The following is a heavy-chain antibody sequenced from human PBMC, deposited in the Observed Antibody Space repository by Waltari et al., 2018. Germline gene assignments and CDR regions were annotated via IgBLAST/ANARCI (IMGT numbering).Heavy chain of an antibody. J-gene: IGHJ4*02. CDR1: GFTSSNYW. CDR3: ARGGPRGGDY. Sequence: EVQLVESGGGLVQPGGSLRLSCVASGFTSSNYWMSWVRQAPGKGLEWVANIKEDGSDKYSVDSVKGRFTISRDNARNSLYLQMNTLRAEDTAVYYCARGGPRGGDYWGQGTLVTVSS. V-gene: IGHV3-7*01. CDR2: IKEDGSDK. D-gene: IGHD3-10*01.